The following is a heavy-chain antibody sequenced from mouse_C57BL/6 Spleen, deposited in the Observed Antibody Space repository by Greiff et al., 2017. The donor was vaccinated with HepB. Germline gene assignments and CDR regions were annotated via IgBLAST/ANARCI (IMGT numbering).Heavy chain of an antibody. D-gene: IGHD1-1*01. CDR1: GYTFTSYW. CDR2: IDPSDSYT. CDR3: AYYGSSSFDY. Sequence: QVHVKQPGAELVKPGASVKLSCKASGYTFTSYWMQWVKQRPGQGLEWIGEIDPSDSYTNYNQKFKGKATLTVDTSSSTAYMQLSSLTSEDSAVYYCAYYGSSSFDYWGQGTTLTVSS. J-gene: IGHJ2*01. V-gene: IGHV1-50*01.